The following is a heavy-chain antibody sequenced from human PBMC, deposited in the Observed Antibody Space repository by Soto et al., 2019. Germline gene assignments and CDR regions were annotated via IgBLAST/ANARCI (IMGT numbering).Heavy chain of an antibody. CDR3: ARAVSSSWGFDY. J-gene: IGHJ4*02. V-gene: IGHV3-30*04. Sequence: QVQLVESGGGVVQPGRSLRLSCVASGFTFSSYAMHWVRQAPGKGLEWVAVISCDGSNKYYADSVKGQFTISRDNSKNTLYLQMNSLRAEDTSVYYCARAVSSSWGFDYWGQGTLVTVSS. CDR2: ISCDGSNK. CDR1: GFTFSSYA. D-gene: IGHD6-13*01.